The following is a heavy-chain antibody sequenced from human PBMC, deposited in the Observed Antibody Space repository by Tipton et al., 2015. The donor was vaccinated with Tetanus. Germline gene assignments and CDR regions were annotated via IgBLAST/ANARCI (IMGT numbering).Heavy chain of an antibody. CDR3: ARDIAIVRARDWYFDV. J-gene: IGHJ2*01. Sequence: SLRLSCAASGFTFRSYGMHWVRQAPGKGLEWVALIWYDGSNKNYADSVKGRFTISRDNSKNTLYLQMNSLSAEGTAVYYCARDIAIVRARDWYFDVWGRGTLVTVSS. V-gene: IGHV3-33*01. CDR2: IWYDGSNK. D-gene: IGHD2/OR15-2a*01. CDR1: GFTFRSYG.